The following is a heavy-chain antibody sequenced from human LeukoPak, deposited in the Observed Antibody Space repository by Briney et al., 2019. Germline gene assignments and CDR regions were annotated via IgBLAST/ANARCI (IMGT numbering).Heavy chain of an antibody. CDR1: GGTFSSYA. CDR2: IIPIFGTA. Sequence: ASVKVSCKASGGTFSSYAIRWVRQAPGQGLEWMGRIIPIFGTANYAQKFQGRVTITTDESTSTAYMELSSLRSEDTAVYYCAREDGYNPAFDYWGQGTLVTVSS. CDR3: AREDGYNPAFDY. J-gene: IGHJ4*02. D-gene: IGHD5-24*01. V-gene: IGHV1-69*05.